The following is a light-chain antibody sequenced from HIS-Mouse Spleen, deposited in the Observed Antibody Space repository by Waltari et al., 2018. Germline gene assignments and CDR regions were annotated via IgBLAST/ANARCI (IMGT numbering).Light chain of an antibody. V-gene: IGLV2-14*03. Sequence: QSALTQPASVSGSPGQSITTSCTGTSSDVGGYNYVSWYQQHPGKAPKLMIYDVSNRPSGVSNRFSGSKSGNTASLTISGLQAEDEADYYCSSYTSSSTYVIGTGTKVTVL. CDR2: DVS. CDR3: SSYTSSSTYV. J-gene: IGLJ1*01. CDR1: SSDVGGYNY.